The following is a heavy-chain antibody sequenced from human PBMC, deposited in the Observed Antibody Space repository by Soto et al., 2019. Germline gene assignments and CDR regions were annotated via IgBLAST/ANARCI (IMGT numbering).Heavy chain of an antibody. V-gene: IGHV4-59*01. CDR1: GRSITNYF. J-gene: IGHJ6*01. CDR3: ARDRTRIYDSTYYYYGMEV. CDR2: ISYSGST. Sequence: ETLSLTCTVSGRSITNYFWSWIRQSPEKGLEWIGYISYSGSTNYNPPLKSRVTMSVDTSKNQFSLKLASVTTADTAVYYCARDRTRIYDSTYYYYGMEVWGQGTTVTVSS. D-gene: IGHD5-12*01.